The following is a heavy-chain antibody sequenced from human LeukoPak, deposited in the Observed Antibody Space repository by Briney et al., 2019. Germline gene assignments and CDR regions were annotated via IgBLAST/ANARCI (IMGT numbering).Heavy chain of an antibody. J-gene: IGHJ4*02. Sequence: GGSLRLSCATSGFTSSNYAMSWVRQAPGKGLEWVSGISESGDKKNHADSVKGRFTISRDNSKNILFLQMSSLRAEDTAVYYCAKNITNWGQGTLVTSP. V-gene: IGHV3-23*01. D-gene: IGHD1-14*01. CDR2: ISESGDKK. CDR3: AKNITN. CDR1: GFTSSNYA.